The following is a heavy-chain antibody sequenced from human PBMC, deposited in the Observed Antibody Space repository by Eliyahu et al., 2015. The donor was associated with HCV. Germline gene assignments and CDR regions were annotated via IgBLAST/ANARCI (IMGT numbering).Heavy chain of an antibody. V-gene: IGHV1-46*01. CDR3: ARGDYSEMYYFGH. CDR2: INPSSGST. Sequence: QVQLVQSGAEVKTPGASVRVSCKASGYXFSNHYXHWVRQAPGQGLEWLGIINPSSGSTGYXQNFQGRVTMTSDTSTKTVFMTLSSLRSDDTAVYYCARGDYSEMYYFGHWGQGTLVTVSS. D-gene: IGHD2-21*01. CDR1: GYXFSNHY. J-gene: IGHJ4*02.